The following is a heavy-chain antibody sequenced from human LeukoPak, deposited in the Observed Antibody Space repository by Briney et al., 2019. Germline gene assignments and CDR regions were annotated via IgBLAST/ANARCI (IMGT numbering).Heavy chain of an antibody. CDR2: INSDGTTI. CDR1: GFSISNTC. Sequence: PGGSLRLSCAGSGFSISNTCMHWVRQAPGGGLVWVSHINSDGTTIDYADSVKGRFTISRDNAKNTLYLQMNTLRVDDSAVYFCATAGNYRFDHWGQGTLVTVSS. J-gene: IGHJ4*02. CDR3: ATAGNYRFDH. V-gene: IGHV3-74*01. D-gene: IGHD1-7*01.